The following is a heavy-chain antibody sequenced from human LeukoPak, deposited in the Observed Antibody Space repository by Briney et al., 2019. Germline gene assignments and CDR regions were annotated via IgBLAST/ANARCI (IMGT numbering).Heavy chain of an antibody. Sequence: PGGSLRLSCAASGFTFSSYSMNWVRQAPGKGLEWVSYISGSGRTIYYADSVKGRFTISRDNAKSSLYLQMNSLRAEDTAVYYCASLYCGADCYSGYWGQGTLVTVSS. V-gene: IGHV3-48*04. D-gene: IGHD2-21*02. CDR3: ASLYCGADCYSGY. CDR1: GFTFSSYS. CDR2: ISGSGRTI. J-gene: IGHJ4*02.